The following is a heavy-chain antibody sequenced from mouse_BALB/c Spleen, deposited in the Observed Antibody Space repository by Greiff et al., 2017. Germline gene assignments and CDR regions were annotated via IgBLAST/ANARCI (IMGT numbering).Heavy chain of an antibody. J-gene: IGHJ2*01. D-gene: IGHD2-4*01. Sequence: EVQLQQSGPGLVKPSQSLSLTCSVTGYSITSGYYWNWIRQFPGNKLEWMGYISYDGSNNYNPSLKNRISITRDTSKNQFFLKLNSVTTEDTATYYCASLYYDYTVYFDYWGQGTTLTVSS. CDR2: ISYDGSN. CDR1: GYSITSGYY. V-gene: IGHV3-6*02. CDR3: ASLYYDYTVYFDY.